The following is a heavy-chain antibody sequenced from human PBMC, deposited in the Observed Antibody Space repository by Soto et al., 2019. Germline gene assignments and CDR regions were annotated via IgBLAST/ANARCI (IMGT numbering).Heavy chain of an antibody. CDR2: INPNSGGT. J-gene: IGHJ3*02. CDR1: GYTFTGYY. CDR3: ARERGHGIRAFDI. D-gene: IGHD3-10*01. Sequence: QVQLVQSGAEVKKPGASVKVSCKASGYTFTGYYMHWVRQAPGQGLEWMGWINPNSGGTNYAQKFQGWVTITRDTSISTAYMELSRLRSDDTAVYYCARERGHGIRAFDIWGQGTMVTVSS. V-gene: IGHV1-2*04.